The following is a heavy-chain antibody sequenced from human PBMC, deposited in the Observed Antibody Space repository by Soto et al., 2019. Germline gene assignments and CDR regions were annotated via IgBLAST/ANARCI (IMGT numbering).Heavy chain of an antibody. V-gene: IGHV4-59*01. D-gene: IGHD6-13*01. Sequence: SETLSLTCTVSGGSITSYYWSWIRQPPGKGLGWIGYIYYSGSTNYNPSLKSRVTISVDTSKNQFSLRLSSVTAADTAVYYCAIGGAAAARGWFDPWGQGTLVTVSS. CDR2: IYYSGST. CDR1: GGSITSYY. J-gene: IGHJ5*02. CDR3: AIGGAAAARGWFDP.